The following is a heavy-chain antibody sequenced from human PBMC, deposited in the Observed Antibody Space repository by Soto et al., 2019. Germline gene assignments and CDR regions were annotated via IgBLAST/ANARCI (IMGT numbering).Heavy chain of an antibody. J-gene: IGHJ6*03. CDR3: ARIPEANYYYYMDV. CDR2: INHSGST. V-gene: IGHV4-34*01. D-gene: IGHD2-21*01. Sequence: SETLSLTCAVYGGSFSGYYWSWIRQPPGKGLEWIGEINHSGSTNYNPSLKSRVTISVDTSKNQFSLKLSSVTAADTAVYYCARIPEANYYYYMDVWGKGTTVTVSS. CDR1: GGSFSGYY.